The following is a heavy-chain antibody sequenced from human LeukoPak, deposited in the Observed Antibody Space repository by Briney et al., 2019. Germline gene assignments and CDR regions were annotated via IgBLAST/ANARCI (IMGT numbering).Heavy chain of an antibody. D-gene: IGHD1-14*01. V-gene: IGHV3-33*08. Sequence: GRSLRLSCAASGFTFSNYAMHWVRQAPGKGLEWVAVVWYDGSNEYYADSVKGRFTISRDNSKNTLYLQMNSLRPEDTAVYYCARDAGYYYYGMDVWGQGTTVTVSS. CDR2: VWYDGSNE. CDR3: ARDAGYYYYGMDV. CDR1: GFTFSNYA. J-gene: IGHJ6*02.